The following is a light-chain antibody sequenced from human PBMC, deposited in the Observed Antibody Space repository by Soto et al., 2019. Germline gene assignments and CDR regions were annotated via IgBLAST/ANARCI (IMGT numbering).Light chain of an antibody. Sequence: EIVLTQSAGTLSLSPGERATLSCRASQSVSSSYLAWYQQKPGQAPRLLIYGASSRATGIPDRLSGSGSGTDFTLTISRLEPEDFAVYYCQQYGSSALTFGGGTKVDI. CDR2: GAS. CDR1: QSVSSSY. CDR3: QQYGSSALT. J-gene: IGKJ4*01. V-gene: IGKV3-20*01.